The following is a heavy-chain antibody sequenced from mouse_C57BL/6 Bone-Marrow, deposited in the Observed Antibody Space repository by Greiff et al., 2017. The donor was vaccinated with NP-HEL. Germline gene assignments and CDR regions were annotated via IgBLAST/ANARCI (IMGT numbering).Heavy chain of an antibody. D-gene: IGHD2-3*01. CDR3: ARYGYYVGYFDV. V-gene: IGHV1-26*01. CDR1: GYTFTDYY. J-gene: IGHJ1*03. Sequence: EVQPQQSGPELVKPGASVKISCKASGYTFTDYYMNWVKQSHGKSLEWIGDINPNNGGTSYNQKFKGKATLTVDKSSSTAYMELRSLTSEDSAVYYCARYGYYVGYFDVWGTGTTVTVSS. CDR2: INPNNGGT.